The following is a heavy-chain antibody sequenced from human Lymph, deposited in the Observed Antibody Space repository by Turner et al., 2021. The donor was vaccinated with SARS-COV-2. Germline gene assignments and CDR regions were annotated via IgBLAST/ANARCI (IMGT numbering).Heavy chain of an antibody. V-gene: IGHV5-51*01. CDR2: IFPGDSDT. Sequence: EVRLVQSGPEVEKPGESPMISCGPSGYSFTTYWIGWVRQMPGKGLGWMGIIFPGDSDTRYSPSFQGQVTISTDKSISTAYLQWSSLKASDTAMYYCARREWGGSLGHIDYWGQGTLVTVSS. J-gene: IGHJ4*02. D-gene: IGHD3-3*01. CDR3: ARREWGGSLGHIDY. CDR1: GYSFTTYW.